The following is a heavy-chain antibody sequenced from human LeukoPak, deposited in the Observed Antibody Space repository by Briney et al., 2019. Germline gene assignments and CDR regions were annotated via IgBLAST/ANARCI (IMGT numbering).Heavy chain of an antibody. D-gene: IGHD2-21*01. Sequence: GGSLRLSCAASGFTFNNFAMSWVRQTPEKGLEWVSAISGSDGRTFYADSVKGRFTISRDNSKNTLSLQMNSLRADDTAMYYCAKESPYSSNRLYYFDYWGQGTLVTVSS. CDR3: AKESPYSSNRLYYFDY. CDR2: ISGSDGRT. CDR1: GFTFNNFA. J-gene: IGHJ4*02. V-gene: IGHV3-23*01.